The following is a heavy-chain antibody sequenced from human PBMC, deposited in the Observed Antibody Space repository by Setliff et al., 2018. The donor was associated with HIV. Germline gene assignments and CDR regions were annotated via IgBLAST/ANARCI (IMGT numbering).Heavy chain of an antibody. Sequence: PGGSLRLSCAASGFTFSRHWMSWVRQAPGKGLEWVSSISSSSTYTFYADSVKGRFTISRDNAKNSLYLQMNSLRAEDTAVYYCARLMYSSGPGSFDYWGQGTLVTVSS. CDR3: ARLMYSSGPGSFDY. CDR2: ISSSSTYT. V-gene: IGHV3-21*01. D-gene: IGHD6-19*01. J-gene: IGHJ4*02. CDR1: GFTFSRHW.